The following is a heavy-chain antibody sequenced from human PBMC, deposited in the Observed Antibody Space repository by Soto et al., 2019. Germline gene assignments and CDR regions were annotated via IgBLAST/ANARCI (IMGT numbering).Heavy chain of an antibody. J-gene: IGHJ6*02. CDR1: GFTFSSYA. V-gene: IGHV3-30-3*01. CDR2: ISYDGSNK. CDR3: ARNRLGTTNYDYGMDV. D-gene: IGHD1-7*01. Sequence: QVQLVESGGGVVQPGRSLRLSCAASGFTFSSYAMHWVRQAPGKGLAWVAVISYDGSNKYYADSVKGRFTSSRDKSKNTLYLQMNSLRAEDTAVYYCARNRLGTTNYDYGMDVWGQGTTVTVSS.